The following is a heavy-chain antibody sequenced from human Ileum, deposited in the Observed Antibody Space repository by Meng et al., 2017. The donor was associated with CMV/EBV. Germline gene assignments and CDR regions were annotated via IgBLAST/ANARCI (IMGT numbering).Heavy chain of an antibody. CDR3: TSGDYHDGRGYYVY. D-gene: IGHD3-22*01. V-gene: IGHV3-49*04. CDR1: GFTFGYYA. Sequence: GGSLRLSCTASGFTFGYYAMSWVRQASGKGREGVGCIRSKAYDGTTEYAASVKGRFTISRDDSKTIAYLQMNSLKTADTAVYYCTSGDYHDGRGYYVYWGQGTLVTVSS. CDR2: IRSKAYDGTT. J-gene: IGHJ4*02.